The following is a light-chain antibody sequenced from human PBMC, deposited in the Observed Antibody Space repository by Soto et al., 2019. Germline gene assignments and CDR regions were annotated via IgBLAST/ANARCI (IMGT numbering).Light chain of an antibody. J-gene: IGLJ3*02. CDR2: LEGSGSY. V-gene: IGLV4-60*03. CDR1: SGHSSYI. Sequence: QLVLTQSSSASASLGSSVKLTCTLSSGHSSYIIAWHQQQPGKAPRYLMKLEGSGSYNKGSGVPDRFSGSSSGADRYLTISNLHSEDEADYYCETWDSNTRVFGGGTKLIVL. CDR3: ETWDSNTRV.